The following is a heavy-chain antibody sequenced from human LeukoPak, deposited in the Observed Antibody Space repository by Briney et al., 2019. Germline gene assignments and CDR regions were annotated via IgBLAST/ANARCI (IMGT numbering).Heavy chain of an antibody. Sequence: GGSLRLSCAASGFTFSNFGMHWVRQAPGKGLEWVAYTSSDERNIKYADSVKGRFTISRDNSKRTLYLQMNGLRADDTAVYYCAKDGSWSYTDWGQVTLVTVSS. CDR2: TSSDERNI. V-gene: IGHV3-30*02. J-gene: IGHJ4*02. CDR3: AKDGSWSYTD. CDR1: GFTFSNFG. D-gene: IGHD3-10*01.